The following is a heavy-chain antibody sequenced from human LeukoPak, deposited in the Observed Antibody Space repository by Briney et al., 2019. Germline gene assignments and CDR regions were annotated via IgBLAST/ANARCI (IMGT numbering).Heavy chain of an antibody. J-gene: IGHJ4*02. V-gene: IGHV1-18*01. CDR2: ISAYNGNT. CDR1: GYTFTSYG. Sequence: ASVKVSCKASGYTFTSYGISWVRQAPGQGLEWMGWISAYNGNTNYAQKLQGRVTMTTDTSTSTAYMELRCLRSDDTAVYYCARALWFNRQPPNLSSGYWVYFDYWGQGTLVTVSS. CDR3: ARALWFNRQPPNLSSGYWVYFDY. D-gene: IGHD3-22*01.